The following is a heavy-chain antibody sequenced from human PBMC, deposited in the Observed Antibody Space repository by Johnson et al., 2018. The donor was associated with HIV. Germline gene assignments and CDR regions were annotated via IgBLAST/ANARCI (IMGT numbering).Heavy chain of an antibody. V-gene: IGHV3-30*02. Sequence: QVQLVESGGGVVQPGRSLRLSCAASGFTFNSYGMHWVRQAPGKGLEWVAFIRYDGTNKYYADSVKGRFTISRDNSKNTLYLQMNSLRAEDTAVYYCAKDTIAGVKGDSLIWGQGTMVTVSS. J-gene: IGHJ3*02. CDR3: AKDTIAGVKGDSLI. D-gene: IGHD3-9*01. CDR2: IRYDGTNK. CDR1: GFTFNSYG.